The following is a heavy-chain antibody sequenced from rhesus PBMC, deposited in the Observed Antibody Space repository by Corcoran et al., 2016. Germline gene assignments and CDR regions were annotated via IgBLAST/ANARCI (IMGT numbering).Heavy chain of an antibody. Sequence: QVQLQESGPGLVKPSEPLSLTCAVSGYSISSCYYWGWIRPPPGKGLEWFGSIYGSGGSNYLNPSLKSRVTLSVDTSKNQFSLKLSSVTAADTAVYYCARVGSSWSEWDTVGTEWYFDLWGPGTPITISS. V-gene: IGHV4S14*01. J-gene: IGHJ2*01. CDR3: ARVGSSWSEWDTVGTEWYFDL. CDR1: GYSISSCYY. CDR2: IYGSGGSN. D-gene: IGHD5-42*01.